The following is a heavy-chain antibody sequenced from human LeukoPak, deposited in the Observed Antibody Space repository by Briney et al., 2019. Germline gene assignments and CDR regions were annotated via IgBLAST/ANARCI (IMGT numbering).Heavy chain of an antibody. Sequence: PSETLSLTCAVSGDSVSSSNYYWSWIRQPPGKGLEWIGYIYYGGNTNYNPSLQSRVTISVDTSKSQFSLKLSSVTAADTAVYYCASYSLGGFDYWGQGTLVTVSS. CDR3: ASYSLGGFDY. D-gene: IGHD3-16*01. J-gene: IGHJ4*02. CDR1: GDSVSSSNYY. CDR2: IYYGGNT. V-gene: IGHV4-61*01.